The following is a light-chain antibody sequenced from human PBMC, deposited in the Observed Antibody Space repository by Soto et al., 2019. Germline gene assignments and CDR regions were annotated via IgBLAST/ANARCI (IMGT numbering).Light chain of an antibody. Sequence: EIVLTQSPATLSLSPGERGTLSCRASQSVTNNYLAWYQQKPGQAPRLLIYDASSRATGMPDRFSGSGSGTDFTITISSLEPKDFAVYYCQHFAFSPRTFGQGTKLEIK. CDR3: QHFAFSPRT. J-gene: IGKJ2*01. CDR2: DAS. V-gene: IGKV3-20*01. CDR1: QSVTNNY.